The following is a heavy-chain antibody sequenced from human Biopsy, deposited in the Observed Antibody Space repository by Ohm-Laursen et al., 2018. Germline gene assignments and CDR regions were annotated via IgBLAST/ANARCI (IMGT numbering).Heavy chain of an antibody. CDR3: TRGLPDGLFANWFDS. CDR2: INNIFEKT. Sequence: VSSVKVSCKASGVSFSSDAFGWVRQAPGQGLEWLGGINNIFEKTNYAQKFQGRLSITADSSSSTVSMDLSGLRSDDTAIYYFTRGLPDGLFANWFDSWGQGTHVIVSS. CDR1: GVSFSSDA. D-gene: IGHD3/OR15-3a*01. V-gene: IGHV1-69*01. J-gene: IGHJ5*01.